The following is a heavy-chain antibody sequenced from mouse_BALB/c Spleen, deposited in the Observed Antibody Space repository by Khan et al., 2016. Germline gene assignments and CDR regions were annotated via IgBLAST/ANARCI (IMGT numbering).Heavy chain of an antibody. CDR1: GFNIKDTY. CDR3: ARAGTTMIPGHYYAMDY. Sequence: VRLQQSGAELVKPGASVKLSCTASGFNIKDTYMHWVKQRPEQGLEWIGRIDPANGNTKYDPKFQGKATITADTSSNTAYLQLSSLTSEDTAVYYCARAGTTMIPGHYYAMDYWGQGTSVTVSS. V-gene: IGHV14-3*02. D-gene: IGHD2-4*01. CDR2: IDPANGNT. J-gene: IGHJ4*01.